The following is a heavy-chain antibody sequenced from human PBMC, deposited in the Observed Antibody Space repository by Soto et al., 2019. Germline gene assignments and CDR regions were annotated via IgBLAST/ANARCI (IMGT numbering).Heavy chain of an antibody. V-gene: IGHV5-10-1*01. Sequence: QVPGKGLEWMGKIDPTVSYTNYSPSFEGHVTFSADKSISTAYLQWTSLQASDTAIYYCARAEVGPAKSLLYWGQGTLVTVSS. CDR2: IDPTVSYT. D-gene: IGHD2-15*01. CDR3: ARAEVGPAKSLLY. J-gene: IGHJ4*02.